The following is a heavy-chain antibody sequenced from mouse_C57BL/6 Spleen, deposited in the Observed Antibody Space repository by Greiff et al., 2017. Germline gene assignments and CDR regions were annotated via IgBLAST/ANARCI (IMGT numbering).Heavy chain of an antibody. J-gene: IGHJ2*01. CDR3: ARSGRDYGRSSYYFDY. Sequence: VQLQQSGPELVKPGASVKMSCKASGYTFTDYNMHWVKQSHGKSLEWIGYINPNNGGTSYNQKFKGKATLTVNKSSSTAYMELRSLTSEDSAVYYCARSGRDYGRSSYYFDYWGQGTTLTVSS. CDR2: INPNNGGT. V-gene: IGHV1-22*01. CDR1: GYTFTDYN. D-gene: IGHD1-1*01.